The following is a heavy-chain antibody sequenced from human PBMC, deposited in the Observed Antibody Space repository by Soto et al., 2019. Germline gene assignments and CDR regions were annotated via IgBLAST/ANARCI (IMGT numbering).Heavy chain of an antibody. CDR3: ARADSGSYPYYYYYGMDV. J-gene: IGHJ6*02. CDR1: GYSFTNYW. V-gene: IGHV5-51*01. CDR2: IYPGDSDT. D-gene: IGHD1-26*01. Sequence: GESLKISCKGSGYSFTNYWIGWVRQMPGKGLEWMGIIYPGDSDTRYSPSFHGQVTISADKSISTAYLQWSSLKASDTAMYYCARADSGSYPYYYYYGMDVWGQGTSVTVSS.